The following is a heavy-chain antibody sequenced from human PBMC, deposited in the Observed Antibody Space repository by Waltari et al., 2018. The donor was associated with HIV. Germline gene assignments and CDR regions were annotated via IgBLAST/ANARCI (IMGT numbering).Heavy chain of an antibody. CDR2: VNYDGRA. CDR3: VREPIESTGRGYFDS. V-gene: IGHV4-34*02. Sequence: HVQLQQWGAGLLKPSETLSLTCAVYGGSFRDNYWGWVRQSPEKGLECIGEVNYDGRANYNLSLESRVTISVDTSKNQFSLKVTSLTAADTAVYYCVREPIESTGRGYFDSWGQGTLVTVSS. J-gene: IGHJ4*02. CDR1: GGSFRDNY. D-gene: IGHD1-1*01.